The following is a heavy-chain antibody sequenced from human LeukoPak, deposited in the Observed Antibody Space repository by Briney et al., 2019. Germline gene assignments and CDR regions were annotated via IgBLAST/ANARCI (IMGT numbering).Heavy chain of an antibody. D-gene: IGHD6-19*01. J-gene: IGHJ2*01. V-gene: IGHV3-30*03. Sequence: GGSLRLSCAASGFTFSSYGMHWVRQAPGKGLEWVAVISYDGSNKYYADSVKGRFTISRDNSKNTLYLQMNSLRAEDTAVYYCARDGISPSGWPGKLWYFDLWGRGTLVTVSS. CDR2: ISYDGSNK. CDR1: GFTFSSYG. CDR3: ARDGISPSGWPGKLWYFDL.